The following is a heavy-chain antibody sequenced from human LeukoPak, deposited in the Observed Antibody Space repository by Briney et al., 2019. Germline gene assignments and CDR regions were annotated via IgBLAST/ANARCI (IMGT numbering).Heavy chain of an antibody. V-gene: IGHV3-30*18. Sequence: GGSLRLSCAASGFTFSSYGMRWVRQAPGKGLEWVAVISYDGSDKYYAGFVKGRFAISRDNSKNTLYLQMNSLRGEDTAVYFCAKELYSTTWYDYWGQGTLVAVSS. J-gene: IGHJ4*02. D-gene: IGHD6-13*01. CDR2: ISYDGSDK. CDR3: AKELYSTTWYDY. CDR1: GFTFSSYG.